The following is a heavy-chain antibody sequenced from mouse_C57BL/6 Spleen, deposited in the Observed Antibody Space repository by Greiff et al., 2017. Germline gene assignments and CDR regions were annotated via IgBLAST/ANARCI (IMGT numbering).Heavy chain of an antibody. J-gene: IGHJ3*01. D-gene: IGHD2-3*01. V-gene: IGHV1-72*01. CDR2: IDPNSGGT. Sequence: QVQLKQPGAELVKPGASVKLSCKASGYTFTSYWMHWVKQRPGRGLEWIGRIDPNSGGTKYNEKFKSKATLTVDKPSSTAYMQLSSLTSEDSAVYYCARSGDGSPGFAYWGQGTLVTVSA. CDR3: ARSGDGSPGFAY. CDR1: GYTFTSYW.